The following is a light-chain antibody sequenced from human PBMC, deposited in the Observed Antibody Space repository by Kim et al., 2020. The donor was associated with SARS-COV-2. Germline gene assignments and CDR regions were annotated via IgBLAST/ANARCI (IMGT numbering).Light chain of an antibody. J-gene: IGKJ5*01. CDR2: AAS. CDR1: QGINSY. V-gene: IGKV1-16*01. Sequence: DIQMTQSPSSLSASVGDRVTITCRASQGINSYFAWFQQKPGKAPKSLIYAASSLQSGVPSRFSGSGSGTDFTLTISSLQPEDSATYYCQQYKSYPITFGQGTRLEIK. CDR3: QQYKSYPIT.